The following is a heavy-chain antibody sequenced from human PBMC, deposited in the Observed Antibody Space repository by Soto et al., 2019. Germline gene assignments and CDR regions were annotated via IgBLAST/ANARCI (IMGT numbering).Heavy chain of an antibody. Sequence: QVQLVQSGAEVKKPGSSVKVSCKASGGTFSSYAISWVRQATGQGLEWMGGIIPIIGTANYAQKFQGRVTITADESTNTVYMELSSLRSEDTAVYYCARDGYSCCWSVAYWGQGTLGTVSS. CDR3: ARDGYSCCWSVAY. CDR2: IIPIIGTA. D-gene: IGHD6-19*01. V-gene: IGHV1-69*12. J-gene: IGHJ4*02. CDR1: GGTFSSYA.